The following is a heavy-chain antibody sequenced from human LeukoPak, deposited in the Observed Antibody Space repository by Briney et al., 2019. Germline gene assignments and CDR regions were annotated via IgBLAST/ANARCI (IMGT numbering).Heavy chain of an antibody. CDR3: ARDDCSGGSCAFDY. D-gene: IGHD2-15*01. J-gene: IGHJ4*02. Sequence: GGSLRLSCAASGFTFSSYSMNWVRQAPGKGLEWVSSISSSSSYIYYADSVKGRFTIFRDNAKNSLYLQMNSLRAEDTAVYYCARDDCSGGSCAFDYWGQGTLVTVSS. CDR2: ISSSSSYI. V-gene: IGHV3-21*01. CDR1: GFTFSSYS.